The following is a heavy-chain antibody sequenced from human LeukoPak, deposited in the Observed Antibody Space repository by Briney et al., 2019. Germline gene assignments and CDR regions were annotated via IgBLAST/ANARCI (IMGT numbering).Heavy chain of an antibody. J-gene: IGHJ3*02. V-gene: IGHV1-18*01. Sequence: ASEKVSCKASGYTSTSYGISWVRQAPGQGLEWMGWISASKGNTYYAQKVQGRVTMTTDTSTSTAYMELRSLRSDDTAVYYCARDLVYYDSSSYSDTFDIWGQGTMVTVSS. D-gene: IGHD3-22*01. CDR3: ARDLVYYDSSSYSDTFDI. CDR1: GYTSTSYG. CDR2: ISASKGNT.